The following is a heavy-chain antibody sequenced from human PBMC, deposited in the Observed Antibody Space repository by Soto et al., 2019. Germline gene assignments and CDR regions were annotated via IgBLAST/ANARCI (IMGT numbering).Heavy chain of an antibody. CDR1: GFTFSNYW. V-gene: IGHV3-74*01. Sequence: EVQVVESGGGLVQPGGSLRLSCAASGFTFSNYWIHWVRQAPGKGLVWVSRINSDGTSTSYADSVKGRFTISRDNAKNTRYLQMNRLRVEDTAVYYCARAVRSGSYPYYYYGMDVWGQGTTVTVSS. CDR3: ARAVRSGSYPYYYYGMDV. D-gene: IGHD3-10*01. J-gene: IGHJ6*02. CDR2: INSDGTST.